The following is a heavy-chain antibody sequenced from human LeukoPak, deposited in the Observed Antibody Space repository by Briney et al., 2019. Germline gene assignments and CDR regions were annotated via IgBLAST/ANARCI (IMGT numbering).Heavy chain of an antibody. V-gene: IGHV1-69*01. CDR2: IIPIFGTA. D-gene: IGHD5-18*01. CDR1: GGTFSSYA. J-gene: IGHJ4*02. CDR3: ARVSRTPGYSYGQGPYYFDY. Sequence: GSSVKVSCKASGGTFSSYAISWVRQAPGQGLEWMGGIIPIFGTANYAQKFQGRVTITADESTSTAYMELSSLRSEDTAVYYCARVSRTPGYSYGQGPYYFDYWGQGTLVTVSS.